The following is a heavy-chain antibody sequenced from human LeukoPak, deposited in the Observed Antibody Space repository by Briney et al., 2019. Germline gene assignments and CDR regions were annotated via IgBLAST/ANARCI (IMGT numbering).Heavy chain of an antibody. CDR1: GFTFSSYG. V-gene: IGHV3-30*02. CDR3: AKPPYYYDSSGYFTLAN. CDR2: IRYDGSNK. J-gene: IGHJ4*02. D-gene: IGHD3-22*01. Sequence: GGSLRLSCAASGFTFSSYGMHWVRQAPGKGLEWVAFIRYDGSNKYYADSVKGRFTISRDNSKNTLYLQMNSLRAEDTAVYYCAKPPYYYDSSGYFTLANWGQGTLVTVSS.